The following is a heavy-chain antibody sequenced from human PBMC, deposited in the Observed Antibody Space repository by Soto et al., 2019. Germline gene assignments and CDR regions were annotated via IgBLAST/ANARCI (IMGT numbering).Heavy chain of an antibody. D-gene: IGHD3-10*01. Sequence: ASVKVSCKASGYTFTSYGISWVRQAPGQGLEWMGWISAYNGNTNYAQKLQGRVTMTTDTSTSTAYMERRSLRSDDTAVYYCARDRHYYGSGAYWFDPWGQGTLVTVSS. CDR1: GYTFTSYG. V-gene: IGHV1-18*01. CDR2: ISAYNGNT. CDR3: ARDRHYYGSGAYWFDP. J-gene: IGHJ5*02.